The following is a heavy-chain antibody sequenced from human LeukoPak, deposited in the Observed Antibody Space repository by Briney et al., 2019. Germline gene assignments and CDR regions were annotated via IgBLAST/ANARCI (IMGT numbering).Heavy chain of an antibody. Sequence: PSETLSLTCTVSGGPMNNHHWSWIRQPAGKGLEWIGQVHISEGTNYSPPLKSRVTMSIHTPESQLSLTMRSVTAADTAVYYYARRDSCSGWSFDHWGQGILVTVSS. J-gene: IGHJ4*02. D-gene: IGHD6-19*01. CDR2: VHISEGT. CDR3: ARRDSCSGWSFDH. V-gene: IGHV4-4*07. CDR1: GGPMNNHH.